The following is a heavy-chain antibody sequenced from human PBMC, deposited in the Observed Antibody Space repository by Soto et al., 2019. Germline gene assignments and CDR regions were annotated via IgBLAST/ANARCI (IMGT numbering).Heavy chain of an antibody. Sequence: GGSLRLSCAASGFTFSSYAMSWVRQAPGKGLEWVGRIKSKTDGGTTDYAAPVKGRFTISRDDSKNTLYLQMNSLKTEDTAVYYCTTDRYYDSWSGYWGLTNYWGQGTLVTVSS. V-gene: IGHV3-15*01. D-gene: IGHD3-3*01. CDR3: TTDRYYDSWSGYWGLTNY. CDR2: IKSKTDGGTT. CDR1: GFTFSSYA. J-gene: IGHJ4*02.